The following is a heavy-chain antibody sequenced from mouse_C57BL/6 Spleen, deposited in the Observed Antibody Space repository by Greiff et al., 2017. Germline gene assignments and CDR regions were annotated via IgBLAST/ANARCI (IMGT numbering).Heavy chain of an antibody. CDR2: IYPGSGST. D-gene: IGHD1-1*01. CDR1: GYTFTSYW. CDR3: AGGITTVKGY. Sequence: QVQLQQPGAELVKPGASVTMSCKASGYTFTSYWLTWVKQRPGQGLEWIGDIYPGSGSTNYNEKFKSKATLTVDTSSSTAYMQLSSLTSEDSAVYYCAGGITTVKGYWGQGTTLTVSS. V-gene: IGHV1-55*01. J-gene: IGHJ2*01.